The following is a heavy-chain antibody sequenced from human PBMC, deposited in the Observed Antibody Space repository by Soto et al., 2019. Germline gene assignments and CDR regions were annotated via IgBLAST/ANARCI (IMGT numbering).Heavy chain of an antibody. D-gene: IGHD2-15*01. V-gene: IGHV3-7*04. Sequence: EVHLVESGGGLVQTGGSLRLSCAIFESTVSRDWMNWVRQAPGKGLEWVAHINQDGSEKYYVDSVKGRFTISRDNAKKPLYLQMNSLRPADMVMYSCPGGVADAFWGQGTLVTLSS. CDR2: INQDGSEK. CDR3: PGGVADAF. CDR1: ESTVSRDW. J-gene: IGHJ4*02.